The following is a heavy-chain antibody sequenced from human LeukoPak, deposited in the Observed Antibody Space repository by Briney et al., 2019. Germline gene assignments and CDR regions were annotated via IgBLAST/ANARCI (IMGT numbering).Heavy chain of an antibody. CDR2: FSGSGGST. J-gene: IGHJ3*02. Sequence: PGGSLRLSCAASGFTLSSYAIHWVRQTPGKGLEWVSTFSGSGGSTYYADSVKGRFTFSRDNSKNTLYLQMNSLRAEDTAIYYCAKDLIPAAGYDAFDIWGQGTMVTVSS. CDR1: GFTLSSYA. D-gene: IGHD6-13*01. CDR3: AKDLIPAAGYDAFDI. V-gene: IGHV3-23*01.